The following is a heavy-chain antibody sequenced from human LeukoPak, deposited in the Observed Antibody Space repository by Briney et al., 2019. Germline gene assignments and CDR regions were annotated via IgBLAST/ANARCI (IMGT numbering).Heavy chain of an antibody. D-gene: IGHD3-22*01. CDR2: SSSSGST. J-gene: IGHJ3*02. V-gene: IGHV4-61*02. Sequence: SQTLTLTCTVSGDSFSSGDYYWIWIRQPAGKGLEWIGRSSSSGSTNYNPSLKSRVTISVDTSNNQFSLKLSSVTAADTAVYFCARGPYSYDSSGAFDIWGQGTMVTVSS. CDR1: GDSFSSGDYY. CDR3: ARGPYSYDSSGAFDI.